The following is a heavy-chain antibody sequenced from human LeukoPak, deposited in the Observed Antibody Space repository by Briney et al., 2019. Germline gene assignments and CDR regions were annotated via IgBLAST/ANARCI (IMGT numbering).Heavy chain of an antibody. CDR2: INSDGSST. J-gene: IGHJ4*02. CDR1: GFTFSSYW. V-gene: IGHV3-74*01. Sequence: PGGSLRLSCAASGFTFSSYWMHWVRQAPGMGLVWVSRINSDGSSTSYADSVKGRFTISRDNAKNTLYLQMNRLRAEDTAVYYCARDIRSDYGDPPGYWGQGTLVTVSS. D-gene: IGHD4-17*01. CDR3: ARDIRSDYGDPPGY.